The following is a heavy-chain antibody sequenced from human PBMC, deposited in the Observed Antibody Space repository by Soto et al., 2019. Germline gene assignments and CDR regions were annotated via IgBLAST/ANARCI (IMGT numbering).Heavy chain of an antibody. CDR3: ARGHYGLDV. Sequence: GGSLRLSCAASEFTFSNHLVTWVRQAPVKGLEWVAHINPDGSDKDFLDSVKGRFTISRDNAKSSLSLQMNSLRVEDTAVYYCARGHYGLDVWGQGTTVTVSS. V-gene: IGHV3-7*05. CDR2: INPDGSDK. CDR1: EFTFSNHL. J-gene: IGHJ6*02.